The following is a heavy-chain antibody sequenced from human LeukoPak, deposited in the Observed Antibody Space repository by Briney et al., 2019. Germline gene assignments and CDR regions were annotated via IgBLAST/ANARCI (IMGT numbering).Heavy chain of an antibody. Sequence: PSETLSLTCAVYGGSFSGYYWSWIRQPPGKGLEWIGEINHSGSTNYNPSLKSRVTISVDTSKNQFSLKLSSVTAADTAVYYCARGRWFDPWGQGTLVTGSS. CDR1: GGSFSGYY. CDR3: ARGRWFDP. J-gene: IGHJ5*02. V-gene: IGHV4-34*01. CDR2: INHSGST.